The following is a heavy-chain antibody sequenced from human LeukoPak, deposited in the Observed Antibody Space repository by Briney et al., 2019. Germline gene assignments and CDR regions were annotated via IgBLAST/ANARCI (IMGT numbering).Heavy chain of an antibody. V-gene: IGHV4-59*01. Sequence: SETLSPTCTVSGGSISGYYWSWIRQPPGKGLEWIGYIYNSGSTNYNPSLKSRVTVSLDTSRNQFSLRLNSVTAADTAVYYCARAWYSHGTFDHWGQGTLVTVSS. CDR2: IYNSGST. CDR1: GGSISGYY. D-gene: IGHD5-18*01. CDR3: ARAWYSHGTFDH. J-gene: IGHJ4*02.